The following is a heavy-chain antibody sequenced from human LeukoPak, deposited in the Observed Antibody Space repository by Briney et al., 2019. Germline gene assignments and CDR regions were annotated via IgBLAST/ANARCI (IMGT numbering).Heavy chain of an antibody. CDR2: IWYDGGNK. CDR3: ARADCSSTSCYTPDGY. J-gene: IGHJ4*02. D-gene: IGHD2-2*02. Sequence: GGSLRLSCAASGFTFSSYGMHWVRQAPGKGLEWVAVIWYDGGNKYYADSVKGRFTISRDNSKNTLYLQMDSLRAEDTAVYYCARADCSSTSCYTPDGYWGQGTLVTVSS. CDR1: GFTFSSYG. V-gene: IGHV3-33*01.